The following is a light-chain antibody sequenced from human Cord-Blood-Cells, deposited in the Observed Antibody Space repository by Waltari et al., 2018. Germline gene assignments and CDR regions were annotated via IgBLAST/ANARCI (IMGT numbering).Light chain of an antibody. CDR3: QQDYNYPWT. Sequence: AIQITQSPSSLSASVGHRALITCRASKGIRNDLGRYQQQPWTAPKLLIYAATSLQSEVPTRFSGGGSGTDFTLTISSLKRRDFATDYRQQDYNYPWTVGQGTKVEIK. CDR1: KGIRND. V-gene: IGKV1-6*01. CDR2: AAT. J-gene: IGKJ1*01.